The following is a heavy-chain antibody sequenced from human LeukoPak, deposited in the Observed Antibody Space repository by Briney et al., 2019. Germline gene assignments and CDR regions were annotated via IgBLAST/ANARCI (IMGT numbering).Heavy chain of an antibody. D-gene: IGHD3-10*01. CDR3: AKFYGSGTYYNNYFDY. Sequence: GGSLRLSCAASGFTFSSYWMSWVRQAPGKGLEWVAAINGNGGSTDYADSVKGRCTISRDNNKNSLFLQMNSLRTEDTALYYCAKFYGSGTYYNNYFDYWGQGTLVTVSS. CDR2: INGNGGST. J-gene: IGHJ4*02. V-gene: IGHV3-43*02. CDR1: GFTFSSYW.